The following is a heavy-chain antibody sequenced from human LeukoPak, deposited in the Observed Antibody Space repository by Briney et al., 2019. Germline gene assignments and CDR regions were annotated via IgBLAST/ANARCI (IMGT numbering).Heavy chain of an antibody. CDR2: INSDGSST. CDR1: GFTFSSYW. J-gene: IGHJ4*02. Sequence: PGGALRLSCAASGFTFSSYWMHWVRQAPGKGLVWVSRINSDGSSTSYADSVKGRFTISRDNAKNTLYLQMNSLRAEDTAVYYCARVRSSGWSYFDYWGQGTLVTVSS. V-gene: IGHV3-74*01. CDR3: ARVRSSGWSYFDY. D-gene: IGHD6-19*01.